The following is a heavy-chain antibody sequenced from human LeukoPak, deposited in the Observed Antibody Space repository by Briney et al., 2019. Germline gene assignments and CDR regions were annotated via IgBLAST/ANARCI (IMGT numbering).Heavy chain of an antibody. V-gene: IGHV1-69*13. J-gene: IGHJ4*02. CDR2: IIPIFGTA. CDR3: ARERDSSSWPNNFDY. CDR1: GGTFSSYA. D-gene: IGHD6-13*01. Sequence: GASVKVSCMASGGTFSSYAISWVRQAPGQGLEWMGGIIPIFGTANYAQKFQGRVTITADESTSTAYMELSSLRSEDTAVYYCARERDSSSWPNNFDYWGQGTLVTVSS.